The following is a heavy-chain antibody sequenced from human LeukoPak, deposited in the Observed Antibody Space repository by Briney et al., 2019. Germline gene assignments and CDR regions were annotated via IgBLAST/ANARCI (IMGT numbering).Heavy chain of an antibody. Sequence: GGSLRLSCAASGFTFSDHSMSWIRQSPGKGLEWVAYISSGGSPMFYIDSVKGRSTVSRDNAKNSLYLEVHSLRAEDTAVYYCVRDSHYYDTSDPKYRLDYWGQGTLVTGSS. CDR2: ISSGGSPM. CDR1: GFTFSDHS. V-gene: IGHV3-11*04. J-gene: IGHJ4*02. D-gene: IGHD3-22*01. CDR3: VRDSHYYDTSDPKYRLDY.